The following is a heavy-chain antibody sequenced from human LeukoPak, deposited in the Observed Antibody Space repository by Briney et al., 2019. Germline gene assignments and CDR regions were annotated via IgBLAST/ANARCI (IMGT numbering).Heavy chain of an antibody. V-gene: IGHV5-51*01. CDR1: GYSFTTYW. Sequence: GESLKISCKGSGYSFTTYWIGWVRHMPGKGLEWMGIIYPGDSDIRYSPSFQGQVTMSVDKSISTAYLQWTSLKASDTAMYYCARRQGCSSTSCPPDYWGQGTLVTVSS. CDR2: IYPGDSDI. D-gene: IGHD2-2*01. CDR3: ARRQGCSSTSCPPDY. J-gene: IGHJ4*02.